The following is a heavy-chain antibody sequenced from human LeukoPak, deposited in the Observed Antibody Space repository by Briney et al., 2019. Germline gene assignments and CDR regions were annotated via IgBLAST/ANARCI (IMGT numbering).Heavy chain of an antibody. CDR2: IYYSGST. V-gene: IGHV4-31*03. D-gene: IGHD3-22*01. Sequence: SETLSLTCTVSGGSISSGGYSWSRIRQHPGKGLEWIGYIYYSGSTYYNPSLKSRVTISVDTSKNQFSLKLSSVTAADTAVYYCARENSSGSDAFDIWGQGTMVTVSS. CDR1: GGSISSGGYS. CDR3: ARENSSGSDAFDI. J-gene: IGHJ3*02.